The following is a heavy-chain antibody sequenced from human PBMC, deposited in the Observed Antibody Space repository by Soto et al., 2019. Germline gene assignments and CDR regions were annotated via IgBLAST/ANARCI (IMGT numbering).Heavy chain of an antibody. CDR1: GYSFTSYW. V-gene: IGHV5-10-1*03. D-gene: IGHD2-2*02. CDR2: IDPSDSYT. CDR3: ASPDPVYCSSTSCYINYYYGMDV. Sequence: EVQLVQSGAEVKKPGESLRISCKGSGYSFTSYWISWVRQMPGKGLEWMGRIDPSDSYTNYSPSFQGHVTISADKSISTAYLQWSSLKASDTAMYYCASPDPVYCSSTSCYINYYYGMDVWGQGTTVTVSS. J-gene: IGHJ6*02.